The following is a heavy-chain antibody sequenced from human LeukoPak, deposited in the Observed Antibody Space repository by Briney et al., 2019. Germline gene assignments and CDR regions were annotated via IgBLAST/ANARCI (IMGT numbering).Heavy chain of an antibody. V-gene: IGHV3-15*07. J-gene: IGHJ4*02. CDR3: TTYSLGDFLDH. CDR1: GLSFTNAW. Sequence: GGSLRLSCTASGLSFTNAWMHWVRQAPGKGLEWVGRIKSRIDGGTIHYAAPVSARFTISRDDSSSTLFLQMNSLQTEGTAVYYCTTYSLGDFLDHWGLGALVTVSS. D-gene: IGHD4-17*01. CDR2: IKSRIDGGTI.